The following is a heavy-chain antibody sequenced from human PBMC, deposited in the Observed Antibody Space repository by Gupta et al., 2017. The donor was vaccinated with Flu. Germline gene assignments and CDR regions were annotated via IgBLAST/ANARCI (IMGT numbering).Heavy chain of an antibody. Sequence: WSWIRQTPGKGLEWIGEVNHSGRTNYNPSLLSRVTISIDTSKNQLSLKLTSLTAADTAVYYCARVALVGFGSNWFDPWGQGTLVTASS. J-gene: IGHJ5*02. CDR2: VNHSGRT. CDR3: ARVALVGFGSNWFDP. D-gene: IGHD1-26*01. V-gene: IGHV4-34*01.